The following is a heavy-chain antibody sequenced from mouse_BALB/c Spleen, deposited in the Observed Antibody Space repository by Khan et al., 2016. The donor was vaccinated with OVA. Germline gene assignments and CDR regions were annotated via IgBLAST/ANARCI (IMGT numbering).Heavy chain of an antibody. V-gene: IGHV6-6*02. CDR1: GFTFSNYW. Sequence: EVQLQESGGGLVQPGGSMKLSCVASGFTFSNYWMNWVRKSPEKGFERVAEIRLKSDDYVTHYAESVKGWFTISRVDSKSSVYLQMNNLRAENTGIYYCWILLWGQGATLTVSS. CDR3: WILL. J-gene: IGHJ2*01. CDR2: IRLKSDDYVT.